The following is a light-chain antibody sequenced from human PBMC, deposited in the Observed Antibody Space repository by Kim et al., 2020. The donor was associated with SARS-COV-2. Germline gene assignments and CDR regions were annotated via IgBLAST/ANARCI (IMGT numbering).Light chain of an antibody. CDR3: GADHGSGSKFVVL. CDR1: SGYSNYK. CDR2: VGTGGIVG. Sequence: CTLSSGYSNYKVDWYQQRPGEGPRFVMRVGTGGIVGSKGDGIPDRFSVLGSGLNRYLTIKNIQEEDESDYHCGADHGSGSKFVVLFGGGTQLTVL. J-gene: IGLJ2*01. V-gene: IGLV9-49*01.